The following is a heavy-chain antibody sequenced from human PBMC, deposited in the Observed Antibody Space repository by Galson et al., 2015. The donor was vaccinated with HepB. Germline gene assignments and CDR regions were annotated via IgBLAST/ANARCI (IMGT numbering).Heavy chain of an antibody. Sequence: SVKVSCKASGGTFSSNTISWVRQAPGQGLEWMGRIIPILGIANYAQKFQGRVTITADKSTSTAYMELSSLRSEDTAVYYCALPISGSYFPALGYWGQGTLVTVSS. D-gene: IGHD1-26*01. CDR1: GGTFSSNT. CDR3: ALPISGSYFPALGY. J-gene: IGHJ4*02. V-gene: IGHV1-69*02. CDR2: IIPILGIA.